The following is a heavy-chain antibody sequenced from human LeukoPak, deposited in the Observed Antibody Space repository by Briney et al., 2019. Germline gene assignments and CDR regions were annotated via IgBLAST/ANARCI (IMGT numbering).Heavy chain of an antibody. V-gene: IGHV7-4-1*02. CDR3: ARDFATDYDFWSGYSDYYYYGMDV. Sequence: ASVTVSCKASGYTFTSYAMNWVRQAPGQGLEWMGWINTNTGNPTYARGFTGRFVFSLDTSVSTAYLQISSLKAEDTAVYYCARDFATDYDFWSGYSDYYYYGMDVWGQGTTVTVSS. J-gene: IGHJ6*02. CDR1: GYTFTSYA. D-gene: IGHD3-3*01. CDR2: INTNTGNP.